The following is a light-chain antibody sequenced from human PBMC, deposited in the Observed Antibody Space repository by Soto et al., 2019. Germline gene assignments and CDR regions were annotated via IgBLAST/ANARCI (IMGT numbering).Light chain of an antibody. J-gene: IGKJ1*01. CDR1: QSVSSN. V-gene: IGKV3-15*01. CDR3: QQDNNWPPGT. Sequence: EIVMTQSPATLSVSPGERATLSCRASQSVSSNLAWYQQKPGQAPRLLIYGASTRATGIPARFSGSGSGTEFTLTIRSLQADAFAVYYCQQDNNWPPGTFGQGTKVEIK. CDR2: GAS.